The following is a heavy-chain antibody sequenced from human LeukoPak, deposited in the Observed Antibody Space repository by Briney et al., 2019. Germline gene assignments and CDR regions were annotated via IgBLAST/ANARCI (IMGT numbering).Heavy chain of an antibody. V-gene: IGHV1-2*02. Sequence: ASVKVSCKASGGTFSSYAISWVRQAPGQGLEWMGWINPNSGGTNYAQKFQGRVTMTRDTSISTAYMELSRLRSDDTAVYYCARDHYDSSGTAFDYWGQGTLVTVSS. CDR2: INPNSGGT. CDR1: GGTFSSYA. D-gene: IGHD3-22*01. CDR3: ARDHYDSSGTAFDY. J-gene: IGHJ4*02.